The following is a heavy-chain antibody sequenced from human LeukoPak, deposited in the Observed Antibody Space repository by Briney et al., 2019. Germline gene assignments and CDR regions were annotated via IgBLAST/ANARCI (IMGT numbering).Heavy chain of an antibody. CDR2: ISYDGSNK. D-gene: IGHD4-23*01. CDR3: AKDTAVVRPYYYYYYGMDV. J-gene: IGHJ6*02. CDR1: GFTFSNYW. Sequence: PGGSLRLSCTASGFTFSNYWMHWVRQAPGKGLEWVAVISYDGSNKYYADSVKGRFTISRDNSKNTLYLQMNSLRAEDTAVYYCAKDTAVVRPYYYYYYGMDVWGQGTTVTVSS. V-gene: IGHV3-30*18.